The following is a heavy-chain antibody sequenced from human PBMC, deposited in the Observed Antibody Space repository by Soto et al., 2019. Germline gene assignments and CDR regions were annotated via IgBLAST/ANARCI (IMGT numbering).Heavy chain of an antibody. D-gene: IGHD2-2*01. CDR2: ISYDGSNK. J-gene: IGHJ6*02. Sequence: GGSLRLSCAASGFTFSSYGMHWVRQAPGKGLEWVAVISYDGSNKYYADSVKGRFTISRDNSKNTLYLQMNSLRAEDTAVYYCAKFHCSSTSCYPYYYYYYGMDVWRQGTTVTVPS. V-gene: IGHV3-30*18. CDR1: GFTFSSYG. CDR3: AKFHCSSTSCYPYYYYYYGMDV.